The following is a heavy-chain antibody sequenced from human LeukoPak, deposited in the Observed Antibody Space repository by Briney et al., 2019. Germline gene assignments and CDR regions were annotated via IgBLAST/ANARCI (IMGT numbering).Heavy chain of an antibody. CDR1: GGSFSGYY. V-gene: IGHV4-34*01. D-gene: IGHD3-16*02. CDR2: INHSGST. J-gene: IGHJ4*02. CDR3: ARGVWTDMITFGGVIVHHLDY. Sequence: SETLSLTCAVYGGSFSGYYWSWIRQPPGKGLEWIGEINHSGSTNYNPSLKSRVTISVDTSKNQFSLKLSSVTAADTAVYYCARGVWTDMITFGGVIVHHLDYWGQGTLVTVSS.